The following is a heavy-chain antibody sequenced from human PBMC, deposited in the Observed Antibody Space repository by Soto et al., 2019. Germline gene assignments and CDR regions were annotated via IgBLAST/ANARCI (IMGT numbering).Heavy chain of an antibody. J-gene: IGHJ6*02. CDR1: GFPFSSYD. V-gene: IGHV3-33*06. Sequence: QVQLVESGGGVVLPGRSLRLSCAASGFPFSSYDMHWVRQAPGKGLEWVAVIWFDGSNEHYADSVQGRFTISRDNSKNTLYLQMDSLRAEDTAVYYSAKVLYAPESFDSAVDPYGMDVSGQGTTVTVSS. D-gene: IGHD3-10*01. CDR2: IWFDGSNE. CDR3: AKVLYAPESFDSAVDPYGMDV.